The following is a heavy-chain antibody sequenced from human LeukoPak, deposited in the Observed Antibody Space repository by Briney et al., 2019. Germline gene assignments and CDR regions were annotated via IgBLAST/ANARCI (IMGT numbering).Heavy chain of an antibody. CDR2: ITTTSSYI. V-gene: IGHV3-21*01. D-gene: IGHD2-15*01. CDR1: GFTFSNSD. CDR3: AKSGCPGGSCYLRYSWLDL. J-gene: IGHJ5*02. Sequence: KSGGSLRLSCTTSGFTFSNSDMTWVRQAPGKGLEWVSSITTTSSYIYYADSVRGRFTISRDNAKNSLYLQMDSLSAEDTAVYYCAKSGCPGGSCYLRYSWLDLWGRGTLVAVSS.